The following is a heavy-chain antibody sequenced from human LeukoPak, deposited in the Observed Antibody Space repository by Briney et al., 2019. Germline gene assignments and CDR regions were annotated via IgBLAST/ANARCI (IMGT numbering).Heavy chain of an antibody. D-gene: IGHD6-13*01. V-gene: IGHV3-30-3*01. CDR1: GFTFSSYA. Sequence: GRSLRLSCAASGFTFSSYAMHWVRQAPGKGLEWVAVISYDGSNKYYADSVKGRFTISRDNSKNTLYLQMNSLRAEDTAVYYCAREAIAAAGTFSPWGQGTLVTVSS. CDR2: ISYDGSNK. CDR3: AREAIAAAGTFSP. J-gene: IGHJ5*02.